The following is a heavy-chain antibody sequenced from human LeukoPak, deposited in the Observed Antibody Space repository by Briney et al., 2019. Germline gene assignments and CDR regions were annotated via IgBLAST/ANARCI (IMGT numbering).Heavy chain of an antibody. V-gene: IGHV4-59*01. CDR3: ARDDSSGYYDY. D-gene: IGHD3-22*01. Sequence: SETLSLTCTVSGGSISSYYWSWIRQPPGKGLEWIGYIYYSGSTNYNPSLKCRVTISVDTSKNQFSLKLSSVTAADTAVYYCARDDSSGYYDYWGQGTLVTVSS. J-gene: IGHJ4*02. CDR2: IYYSGST. CDR1: GGSISSYY.